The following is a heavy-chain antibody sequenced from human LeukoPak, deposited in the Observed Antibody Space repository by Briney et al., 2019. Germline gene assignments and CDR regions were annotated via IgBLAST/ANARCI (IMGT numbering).Heavy chain of an antibody. D-gene: IGHD4-17*01. CDR2: IYTSGST. V-gene: IGHV4-61*02. Sequence: SQTLSLTCTVSGGSISSGDYYWSWIRQPAGKGLEWIGRIYTSGSTNYNPSLKSRVTISVDTSKNQFSLKLSSVTAADTAAYYCARSYGTNDYWGQGTLVTVSS. J-gene: IGHJ4*02. CDR1: GGSISSGDYY. CDR3: ARSYGTNDY.